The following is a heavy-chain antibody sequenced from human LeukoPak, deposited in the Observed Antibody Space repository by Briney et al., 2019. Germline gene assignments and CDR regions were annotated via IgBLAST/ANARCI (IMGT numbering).Heavy chain of an antibody. D-gene: IGHD2-2*03. J-gene: IGHJ5*02. CDR3: ATLDIVVVPAAMQGAP. CDR1: GFTFSSYA. CDR2: ISGSGGST. Sequence: GXXRLSCAASGFTFSSYAMSWVRQAPGKGLEWVSAISGSGGSTYYADSVKGRFTISRDNSKNTLYLQMNSLRAEDTAVYYCATLDIVVVPAAMQGAPWGQGTLVTVSS. V-gene: IGHV3-23*01.